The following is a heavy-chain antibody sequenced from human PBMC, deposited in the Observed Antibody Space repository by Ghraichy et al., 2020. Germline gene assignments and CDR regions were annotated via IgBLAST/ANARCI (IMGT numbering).Heavy chain of an antibody. CDR2: INHSGST. CDR3: ARQLRYFDWLPINGMDV. J-gene: IGHJ6*02. D-gene: IGHD3-9*01. CDR1: GGSFSGYY. Sequence: SETLSLTCAVYGGSFSGYYWSWIRQPPGKGLEWIGEINHSGSTNYNPSLKSRVTISVDTSKNQFSLKLSSVTAADTAVYYCARQLRYFDWLPINGMDVWGQGTTVTVS. V-gene: IGHV4-34*01.